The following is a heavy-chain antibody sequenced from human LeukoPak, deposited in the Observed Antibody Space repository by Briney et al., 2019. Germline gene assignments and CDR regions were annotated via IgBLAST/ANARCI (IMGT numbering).Heavy chain of an antibody. CDR2: FDPEDGET. CDR3: TYDFWRGSSLTPPPDV. D-gene: IGHD3-3*01. CDR1: GYTLTELS. Sequence: ASVTVSCKVSGYTLTELSMHWVRQAPGKGLEWMGGFDPEDGETIYAQKFQGRVTMTEDTSTDTAYMELSSLRSEDTAVYYCTYDFWRGSSLTPPPDVWGKGTTVTVSS. J-gene: IGHJ6*04. V-gene: IGHV1-24*01.